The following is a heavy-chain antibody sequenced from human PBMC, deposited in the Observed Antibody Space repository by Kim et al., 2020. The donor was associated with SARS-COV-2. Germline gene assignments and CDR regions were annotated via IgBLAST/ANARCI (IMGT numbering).Heavy chain of an antibody. D-gene: IGHD5-18*01. Sequence: NYNPSLKSRVTISVDTSKNQFSLKLSSVTAADTAVYYCARDSYGYTNLDYWGQGTLVTVSS. J-gene: IGHJ4*02. V-gene: IGHV4-34*01. CDR3: ARDSYGYTNLDY.